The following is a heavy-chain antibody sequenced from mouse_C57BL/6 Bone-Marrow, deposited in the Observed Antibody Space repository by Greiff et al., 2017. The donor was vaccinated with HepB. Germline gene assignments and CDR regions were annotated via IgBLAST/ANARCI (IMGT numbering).Heavy chain of an antibody. CDR1: GYTFTSYG. V-gene: IGHV1-81*01. J-gene: IGHJ1*03. CDR2: IYPRSGNT. CDR3: ARDGSLWWYFDV. Sequence: VQLQQSGAELARPGASVKLSCKASGYTFTSYGISWVKQRTGQGLEWIGEIYPRSGNTYYNEKFKGKATLTADKSSSTAYMELRSLTSEDSAVYFCARDGSLWWYFDVWGTGTTVTVSS. D-gene: IGHD6-2*01.